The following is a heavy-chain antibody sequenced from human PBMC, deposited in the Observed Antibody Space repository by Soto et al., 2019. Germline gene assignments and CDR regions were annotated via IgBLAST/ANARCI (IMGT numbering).Heavy chain of an antibody. D-gene: IGHD6-19*01. Sequence: ASVKVSCTASGYTFTIYYMHWVRQAPGQGLEWMGIINPSGGSTSYAQKFQGRVTMTRDTSTSTVYMELSSLRSEDTAVYYCAREQTYIAVAGKAFDPWGQGTLVTVSS. V-gene: IGHV1-46*01. J-gene: IGHJ5*02. CDR2: INPSGGST. CDR3: AREQTYIAVAGKAFDP. CDR1: GYTFTIYY.